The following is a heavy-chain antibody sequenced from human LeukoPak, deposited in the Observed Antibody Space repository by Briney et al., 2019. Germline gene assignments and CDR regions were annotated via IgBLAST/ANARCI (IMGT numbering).Heavy chain of an antibody. CDR1: GYTFTGYY. CDR3: ARSSPPTYYHFYYYMDV. Sequence: ASVKVSCKASGYTFTGYYMHWVRQAPGQGLEWMGWINPNSGGAKYAQNFQGRVIMTTDTTISTAYMELSSLRSDDTAVYYCARSSPPTYYHFYYYMDVWGKGSTVTVSS. J-gene: IGHJ6*03. V-gene: IGHV1-2*02. CDR2: INPNSGGA. D-gene: IGHD6-13*01.